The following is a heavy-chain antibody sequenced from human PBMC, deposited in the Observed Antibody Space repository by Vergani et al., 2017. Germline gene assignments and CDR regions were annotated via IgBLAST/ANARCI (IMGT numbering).Heavy chain of an antibody. D-gene: IGHD3-3*01. CDR2: IGTYNAKT. CDR1: GYTFNNYG. V-gene: IGHV1-18*01. CDR3: ARHFGASLDH. Sequence: QVQLVQSGSEVTKPGASVRVSCKTSGYTFNNYGLSWVRQAPGQGLEWMAWIGTYNAKTNYAQKFQDRVTLTTDTYTSTAYMELRSLRSGDTATYYCARHFGASLDHWGEGTLVTVSS. J-gene: IGHJ4*02.